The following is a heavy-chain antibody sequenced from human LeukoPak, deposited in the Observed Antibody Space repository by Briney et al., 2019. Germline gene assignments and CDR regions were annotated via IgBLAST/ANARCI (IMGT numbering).Heavy chain of an antibody. J-gene: IGHJ5*02. Sequence: SETLSLTCTVSGGSISSSSYYWGWIRQPPGKGLEWIGSIYYSGSTYYNPSLKSRVTISVDTSKNQFSLKLSSVTAPDTAVYYCARRKVILTGYYTINWFDPWGQGTLVSVSS. D-gene: IGHD3-9*01. V-gene: IGHV4-39*01. CDR1: GGSISSSSYY. CDR2: IYYSGST. CDR3: ARRKVILTGYYTINWFDP.